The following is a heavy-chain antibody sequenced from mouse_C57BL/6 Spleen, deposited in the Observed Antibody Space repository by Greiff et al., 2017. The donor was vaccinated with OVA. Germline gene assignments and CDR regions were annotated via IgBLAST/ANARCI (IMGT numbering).Heavy chain of an antibody. J-gene: IGHJ3*01. D-gene: IGHD1-1*01. CDR2: ISSGGDYI. CDR3: TREGYYYGSSYTWFAY. Sequence: EVQLVESGEGLVKPGGSLKLSCAASGFTFSSYAMSWVRQTPEKRLEWVAYISSGGDYIYYADTVQGRFTISRDNARNTLYLQMSSLKSEDTAMYYCTREGYYYGSSYTWFAYWGQGTLVTVSA. V-gene: IGHV5-9-1*02. CDR1: GFTFSSYA.